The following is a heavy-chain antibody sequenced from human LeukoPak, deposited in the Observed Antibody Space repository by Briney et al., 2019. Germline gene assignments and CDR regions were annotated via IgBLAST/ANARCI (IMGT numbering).Heavy chain of an antibody. J-gene: IGHJ4*02. CDR1: GYTFTNYA. V-gene: IGHV1-69*13. D-gene: IGHD4-23*01. CDR3: ASAPTGGNSDY. CDR2: IIPIFGTA. Sequence: ASVKVSCKASGYTFTNYAIHWVRQAPGQGLEWMGGIIPIFGTANYAQKFQGRVTITADESTSTAYMELSSLRSEDTAVYYCASAPTGGNSDYWGQGTLVTVSS.